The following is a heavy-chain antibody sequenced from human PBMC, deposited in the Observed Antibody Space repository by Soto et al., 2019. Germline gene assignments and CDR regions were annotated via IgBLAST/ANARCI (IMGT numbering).Heavy chain of an antibody. CDR3: SRLISAAQDY. V-gene: IGHV3-73*01. J-gene: IGHJ4*02. Sequence: EVLLVESGGGLVQPGGSLKLSCAASGFVFKDASIHWVRQVSGKGLEWVGRVRDRAYNYATAYAASVKGRFTISRDDSTNTAYLQMNSLKTEDTAIYYCSRLISAAQDYWGQGTLVTGSS. CDR2: VRDRAYNYAT. D-gene: IGHD3-10*01. CDR1: GFVFKDAS.